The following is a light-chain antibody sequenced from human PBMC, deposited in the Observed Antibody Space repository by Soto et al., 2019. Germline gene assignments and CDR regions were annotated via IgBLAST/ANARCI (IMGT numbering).Light chain of an antibody. V-gene: IGKV1-5*01. CDR2: DAS. CDR1: QDISRW. Sequence: DIQVTQSPPTLLASAGDRVTITCRASQDISRWLAWYQQKPGKAPVLLIYDASTLQGGVPSRFSGTGSGTEFTLTISSLQPEDFATYYCQQYNAYYSFGQGTKVDIK. CDR3: QQYNAYYS. J-gene: IGKJ2*03.